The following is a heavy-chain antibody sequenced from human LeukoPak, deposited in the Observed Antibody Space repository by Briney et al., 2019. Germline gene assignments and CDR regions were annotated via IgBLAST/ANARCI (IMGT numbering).Heavy chain of an antibody. Sequence: GGSLRLSCAASGFTISGYWMHWVRQAPGKGLEWVAVLSYDGSEKYYADSVKGRCTISRDNSKNTLYLQMNSLRAEDTAVYYCAKSSSGWYGGFDYWGQGTLVTVSS. CDR2: LSYDGSEK. CDR1: GFTISGYW. V-gene: IGHV3-30*18. J-gene: IGHJ4*02. D-gene: IGHD6-19*01. CDR3: AKSSSGWYGGFDY.